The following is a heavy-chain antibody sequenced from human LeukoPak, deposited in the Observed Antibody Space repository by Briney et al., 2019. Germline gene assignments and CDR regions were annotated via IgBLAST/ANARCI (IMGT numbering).Heavy chain of an antibody. V-gene: IGHV3-53*01. CDR1: GFTVSSNY. Sequence: TGGFLRLSCAASGFTVSSNYMSWVRQAPGKGLEWVSVIYSGGSTYYADSVKGRFTISRDNSKNTLYLQMNSLRAEDTAVYYCARSDFWSGYRFDYWGQGTLVTVSS. CDR2: IYSGGST. CDR3: ARSDFWSGYRFDY. D-gene: IGHD3-3*01. J-gene: IGHJ4*02.